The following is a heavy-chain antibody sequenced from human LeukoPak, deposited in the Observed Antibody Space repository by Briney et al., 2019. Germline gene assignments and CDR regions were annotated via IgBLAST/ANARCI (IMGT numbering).Heavy chain of an antibody. CDR1: GGSFSDYF. J-gene: IGHJ4*02. D-gene: IGHD3-9*01. Sequence: PSETLSLTCAVYGGSFSDYFWSWIRQPPGKGLEWIREVHPSGRTNYKSSLKSRLTISVDTSKNQFSLSLSSVTAADTAVYFCASSSYDLLTGLGLTHDFWGQGTLVTVSS. CDR3: ASSSYDLLTGLGLTHDF. CDR2: VHPSGRT. V-gene: IGHV4-34*01.